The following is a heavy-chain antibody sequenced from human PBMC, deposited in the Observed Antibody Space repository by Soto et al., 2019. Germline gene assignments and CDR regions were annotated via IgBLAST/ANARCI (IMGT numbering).Heavy chain of an antibody. Sequence: ASVKVSCKASGYTFTSYGISWVRQAPGQGLEWMGWISAYNGNTNYAQKLQGRVTITTDTSTSTAYMELRSLRSDDTAVYYVARVTDLIAPAGRPPLPFDYWGQGTLVTVSS. CDR2: ISAYNGNT. V-gene: IGHV1-18*01. CDR3: ARVTDLIAPAGRPPLPFDY. CDR1: GYTFTSYG. J-gene: IGHJ4*02. D-gene: IGHD6-13*01.